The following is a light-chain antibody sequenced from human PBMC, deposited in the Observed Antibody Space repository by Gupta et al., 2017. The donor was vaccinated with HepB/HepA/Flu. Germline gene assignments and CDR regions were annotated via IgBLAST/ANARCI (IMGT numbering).Light chain of an antibody. V-gene: IGKV3-20*01. CDR2: GAS. J-gene: IGKJ3*01. Sequence: EIVLTQSPGTLSVSPGERATLSCRASQSVSSSYLAWYQQKPGQAPRLLIYGASSSATGIPDRFSGSGSGKDFPLTISRLEPEDFAVYYCQQYGSSLGFTFGPGTKVDIK. CDR1: QSVSSSY. CDR3: QQYGSSLGFT.